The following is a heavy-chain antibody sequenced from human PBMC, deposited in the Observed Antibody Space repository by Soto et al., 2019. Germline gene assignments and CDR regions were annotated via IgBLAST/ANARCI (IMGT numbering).Heavy chain of an antibody. Sequence: GGSLRLSCAASGFTFSSYNMNWVRQAPGKGLEWISYITTSSSTIYYADSVKGRFTISRDNARNSLYLQMNSLRDEDTAVYYCARSGGSYSATKYWGQGTLVTVSS. CDR1: GFTFSSYN. J-gene: IGHJ4*02. CDR3: ARSGGSYSATKY. D-gene: IGHD1-26*01. V-gene: IGHV3-48*02. CDR2: ITTSSSTI.